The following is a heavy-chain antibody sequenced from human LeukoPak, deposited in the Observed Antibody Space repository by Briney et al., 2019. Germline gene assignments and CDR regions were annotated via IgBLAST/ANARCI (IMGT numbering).Heavy chain of an antibody. V-gene: IGHV3-23*01. D-gene: IGHD1-26*01. CDR3: AKDLWATNAFDI. Sequence: GGSLRLSCAASGFTVSSNYMTWVRQAPGEGLEWVSAISGSGGNTYYADSVKGRFTISRDNSKNTLYLQMNSLRAEDTAVYYCAKDLWATNAFDIWGQGTMVTVSS. CDR1: GFTVSSNY. J-gene: IGHJ3*02. CDR2: ISGSGGNT.